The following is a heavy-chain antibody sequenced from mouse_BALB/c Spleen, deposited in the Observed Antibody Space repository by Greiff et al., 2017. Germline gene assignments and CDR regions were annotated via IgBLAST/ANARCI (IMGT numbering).Heavy chain of an antibody. CDR1: GYSFTSYW. D-gene: IGHD2-1*01. CDR2: IYPGNSDT. J-gene: IGHJ4*01. Sequence: VHVKQSGTVLARPGASVKMSCKASGYSFTSYWMHWVKQRPGQGLEWIGAIYPGNSDTSYNQKFKGKAKLTAVTSASTAYMELSSLTNEDSAVYYCTREGDGNYERDYYAMDYWGQGTSVTVSS. V-gene: IGHV1-5*01. CDR3: TREGDGNYERDYYAMDY.